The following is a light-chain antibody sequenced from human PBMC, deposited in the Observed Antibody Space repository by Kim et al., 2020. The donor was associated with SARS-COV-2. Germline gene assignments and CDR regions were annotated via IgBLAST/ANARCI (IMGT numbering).Light chain of an antibody. J-gene: IGKJ1*01. CDR2: DAS. CDR1: RTIGSN. V-gene: IGKV3-15*01. CDR3: QQHNNWPPYT. Sequence: SPGERATLSGRASRTIGSNLAWYQQKPGQAPRLLINDASTRATGISDRFSGSGSGTDFTLIISNVQSEDSAVYYCQQHNNWPPYTFGQGTKVDIK.